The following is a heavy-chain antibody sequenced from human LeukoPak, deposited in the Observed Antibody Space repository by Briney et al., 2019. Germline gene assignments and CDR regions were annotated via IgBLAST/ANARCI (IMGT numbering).Heavy chain of an antibody. Sequence: GGSLTLSCAASGFTLRSYWMIWLRQAPGKGLEWVANIQQDESEKYYVDSVKGRFTISRDNAKNSLYLQMNSLRAEDTAVYYCARNPPRYFNWGQGTLVTVSS. CDR3: ARNPPRYFN. J-gene: IGHJ4*02. CDR2: IQQDESEK. CDR1: GFTLRSYW. V-gene: IGHV3-7*05. D-gene: IGHD1-26*01.